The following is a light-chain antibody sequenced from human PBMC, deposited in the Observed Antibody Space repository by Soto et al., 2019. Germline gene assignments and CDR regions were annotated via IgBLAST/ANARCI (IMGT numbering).Light chain of an antibody. CDR1: NSDVGSYNL. Sequence: QSVLTQPAPVSGSPGQAITISCTGTNSDVGSYNLVSWYQQHPGQAPKLMIYDVSKRPSGVPVRFSGSKSGNTASLTLSGLQAEDEADYYCSSYAGSYTFYVFGTGTKVTVL. V-gene: IGLV2-11*01. J-gene: IGLJ1*01. CDR3: SSYAGSYTFYV. CDR2: DVS.